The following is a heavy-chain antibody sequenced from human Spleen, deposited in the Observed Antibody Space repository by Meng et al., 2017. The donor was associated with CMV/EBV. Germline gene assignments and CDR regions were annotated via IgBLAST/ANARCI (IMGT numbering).Heavy chain of an antibody. CDR3: AKGYCSSTNCPGDY. CDR2: INWDGGST. Sequence: GESLKISCAASGFTFDDYAMHWVRQAPGKGLEWVSLINWDGGSTYYADSVKGRFTISRDNSKNSLYLQMNSLRAEDTALYYCAKGYCSSTNCPGDYWGQGTLVRLL. V-gene: IGHV3-43D*03. CDR1: GFTFDDYA. J-gene: IGHJ4*02. D-gene: IGHD2-2*01.